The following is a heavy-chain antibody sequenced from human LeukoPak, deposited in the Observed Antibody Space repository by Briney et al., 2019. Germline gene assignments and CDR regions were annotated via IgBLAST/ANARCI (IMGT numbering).Heavy chain of an antibody. D-gene: IGHD4-23*01. Sequence: GGSLRLSCAASQFTLNSYTMNWVRQAPGRGLGWVSSIGGGSSTIYYADSVKGRFTISRDNAKNSLYLQMNSLRDEDTAVYYCARGAYGGNAFDIWGQGTMVTVSS. J-gene: IGHJ3*02. CDR2: IGGGSSTI. CDR1: QFTLNSYT. V-gene: IGHV3-48*02. CDR3: ARGAYGGNAFDI.